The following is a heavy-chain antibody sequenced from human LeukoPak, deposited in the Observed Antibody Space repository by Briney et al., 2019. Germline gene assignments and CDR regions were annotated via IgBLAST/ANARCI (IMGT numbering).Heavy chain of an antibody. J-gene: IGHJ4*02. V-gene: IGHV1-2*02. CDR3: AALGYCSGGSCPRRHFDY. Sequence: ASVNVSCKASAYTFTVYYMHWVRQAPGQGLEWMGWINPNSGGTNYAQKFQGRVTMTRDTSISTAYMELSRLRSDDTAVYYCAALGYCSGGSCPRRHFDYWGQGTLVTVSS. CDR2: INPNSGGT. CDR1: AYTFTVYY. D-gene: IGHD2-15*01.